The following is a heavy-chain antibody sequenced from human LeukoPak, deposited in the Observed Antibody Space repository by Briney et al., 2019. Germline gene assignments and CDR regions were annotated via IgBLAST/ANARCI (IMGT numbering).Heavy chain of an antibody. CDR1: GGSISSSSYY. D-gene: IGHD1-26*01. J-gene: IGHJ5*02. V-gene: IGHV4-39*07. CDR3: ARDGKPRGFDP. Sequence: PSETLSLTCTVSGGSISSSSYYWGWIRQPPGKGLEWIGSIYYSGSTYYNPSLKSRVTISVDTSKNQFSLKLSSVTAADTAVYYCARDGKPRGFDPWGQGTLVTVSS. CDR2: IYYSGST.